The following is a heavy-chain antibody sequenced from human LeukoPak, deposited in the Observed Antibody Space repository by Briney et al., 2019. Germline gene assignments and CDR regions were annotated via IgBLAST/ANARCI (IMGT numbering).Heavy chain of an antibody. CDR3: AKINYYDSSGYYPPQGYFDY. CDR2: INHSGST. J-gene: IGHJ4*02. D-gene: IGHD3-22*01. CDR1: GGSFSGYY. V-gene: IGHV4-34*01. Sequence: SEALSLTCAVYGGSFSGYYWSWIRQPPGKGLEGIGEINHSGSTNYNPSLKSRLTISVDTSKNQFSLKLSSVTAADTAVYYCAKINYYDSSGYYPPQGYFDYWGQGTLVTVSS.